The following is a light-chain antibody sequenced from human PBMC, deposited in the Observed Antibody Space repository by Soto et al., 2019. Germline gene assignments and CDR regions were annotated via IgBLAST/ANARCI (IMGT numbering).Light chain of an antibody. CDR3: QQYGSSPLIT. CDR2: GAS. V-gene: IGKV3-20*01. J-gene: IGKJ5*01. CDR1: QSVSSSY. Sequence: EIVLTQSPGTLSLSPGERATLSCRASQSVSSSYLAWYQQTPGQAPRLLIYGASSRATGITDRFSGSGSGTDFTLTISRLEPEDFAVYYCQQYGSSPLITFGQGTRLEIK.